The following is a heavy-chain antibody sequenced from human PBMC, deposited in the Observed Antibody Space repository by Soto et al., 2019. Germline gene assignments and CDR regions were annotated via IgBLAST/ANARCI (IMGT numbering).Heavy chain of an antibody. CDR2: ISYDGSKV. Sequence: QVHLVESGGGVVQPGRSLRLSCAASGFPFSSYGMHWVRQAPGKGLEWVAVISYDGSKVYYADSVKDRFTISRDNSKNTLYLQLNSLRAEDTSVYYCAKTARDLGDSPNDYWGQGTLVTVSS. CDR1: GFPFSSYG. J-gene: IGHJ4*02. CDR3: AKTARDLGDSPNDY. D-gene: IGHD4-17*01. V-gene: IGHV3-30*18.